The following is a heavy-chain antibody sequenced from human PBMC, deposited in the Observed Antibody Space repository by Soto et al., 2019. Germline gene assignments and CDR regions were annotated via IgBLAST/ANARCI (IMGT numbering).Heavy chain of an antibody. CDR3: AGKQWEPSGNYYFDY. CDR1: GFTFSSYG. V-gene: IGHV3-21*05. J-gene: IGHJ4*02. CDR2: ISSSSSYT. Sequence: GGSLRLSCAASGFTFSSYGMHWVRQAPGKGLEWVSYISSSSSYTNYADSVKGRFTISRDNAKNSLYLQMNSLRAEDTAVYYCAGKQWEPSGNYYFDYWGQGTLVTVSS. D-gene: IGHD1-26*01.